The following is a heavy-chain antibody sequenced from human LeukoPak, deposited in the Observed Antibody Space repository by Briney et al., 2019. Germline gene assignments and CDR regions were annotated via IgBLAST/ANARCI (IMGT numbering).Heavy chain of an antibody. D-gene: IGHD1-26*01. Sequence: GRSLRLSCAASGFTFSSYGMHWVRQAPGKGLEWVAVIWYDGSNKYYADSVKGRFTISRDNSKNTLYLQMNSLRAEDTAVYYCTTEDSGSYSPFDYWGQGTLVTVSS. J-gene: IGHJ4*02. CDR2: IWYDGSNK. V-gene: IGHV3-33*01. CDR3: TTEDSGSYSPFDY. CDR1: GFTFSSYG.